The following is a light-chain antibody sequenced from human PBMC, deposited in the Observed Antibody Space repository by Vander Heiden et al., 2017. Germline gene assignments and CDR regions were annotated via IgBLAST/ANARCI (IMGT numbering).Light chain of an antibody. CDR3: QQYGSSSGLT. V-gene: IGKV3-20*01. J-gene: IGKJ4*01. CDR1: QRVSSSY. Sequence: EIVLTQSPGTLSLSPGDRATLACRASQRVSSSYLAWYQQKPGQAPRLLIYGASSRATGIPDRFSGSGSGTDFTLTISRLEPEDFAVYDCQQYGSSSGLTFGGGTKVEIK. CDR2: GAS.